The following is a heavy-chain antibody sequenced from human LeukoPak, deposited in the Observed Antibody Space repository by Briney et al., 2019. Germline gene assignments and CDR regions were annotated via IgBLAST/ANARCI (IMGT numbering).Heavy chain of an antibody. V-gene: IGHV5-51*01. CDR2: IYPGDSDT. D-gene: IGHD1-26*01. CDR3: ARPGILGATTYFDY. J-gene: IGHJ4*02. Sequence: LGESLKISCQGPGYSFTNYWIGWVRQMPGKGLEWMGIIYPGDSDTKYNPSFQGQVTISADKSISTAYLQWSSLKASDTAMYYCARPGILGATTYFDYWGQGTLVTVSS. CDR1: GYSFTNYW.